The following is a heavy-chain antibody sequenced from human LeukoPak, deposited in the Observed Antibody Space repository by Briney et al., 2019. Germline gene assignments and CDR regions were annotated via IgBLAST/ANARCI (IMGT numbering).Heavy chain of an antibody. J-gene: IGHJ6*02. CDR2: IWYDGSNK. CDR3: ARGKPLAVAGTVDGMDV. CDR1: GFTFSSYG. Sequence: GGSLRLSCAASGFTFSSYGMHWVRQAPGKGLEWVAVIWYDGSNKYYADSVKGRFTISRDNPKNTLYLQMNSLRAEDTAVYYCARGKPLAVAGTVDGMDVWGQGTTVTVSS. D-gene: IGHD6-19*01. V-gene: IGHV3-33*01.